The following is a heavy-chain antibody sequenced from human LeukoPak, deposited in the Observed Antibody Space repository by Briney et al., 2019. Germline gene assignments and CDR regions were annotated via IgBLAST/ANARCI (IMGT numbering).Heavy chain of an antibody. J-gene: IGHJ4*02. CDR2: IYSGGRT. Sequence: GGSLRLSCAASGFTFSTFGMHWVRQAPGKGLEWVSVIYSGGRTDYTDSVKGRFTISRDKSKNTLYLQMNGLRVEDTAVYYCAREPGTTLDYWGKGTLVTVSS. CDR1: GFTFSTFG. D-gene: IGHD1-14*01. V-gene: IGHV3-NL1*01. CDR3: AREPGTTLDY.